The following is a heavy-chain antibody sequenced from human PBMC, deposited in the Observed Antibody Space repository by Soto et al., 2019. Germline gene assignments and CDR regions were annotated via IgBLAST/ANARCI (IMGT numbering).Heavy chain of an antibody. CDR1: GGSISSSNR. J-gene: IGHJ4*02. CDR2: IYNSGST. D-gene: IGHD3-10*01. CDR3: ARSSMVQVDYFDF. V-gene: IGHV4-4*02. Sequence: WETLSLTCSVSGGSISSSNRWSWVRQPPGKGLEWIGEIYNSGSTNYKPSLKSRVTISVDTSKNLFSLKMNSVTAADTAVYYCARSSMVQVDYFDFWGQGTVVT.